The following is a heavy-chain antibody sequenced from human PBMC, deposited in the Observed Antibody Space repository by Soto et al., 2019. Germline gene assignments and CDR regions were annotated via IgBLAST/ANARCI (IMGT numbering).Heavy chain of an antibody. Sequence: VAAVKVSCKASGGTFSSYAISWLRQAHGQVLEWMGGIIPIFGTANYAHKFQGRVTITPPEYTSTAHMELSSLGSEDTAVYYCAPLATDTSASVLGDDKYVMDVWG. CDR2: IIPIFGTA. D-gene: IGHD6-6*01. J-gene: IGHJ6*02. CDR3: APLATDTSASVLGDDKYVMDV. CDR1: GGTFSSYA. V-gene: IGHV1-69*13.